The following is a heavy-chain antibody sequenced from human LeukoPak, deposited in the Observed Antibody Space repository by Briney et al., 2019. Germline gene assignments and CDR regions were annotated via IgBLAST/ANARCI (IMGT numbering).Heavy chain of an antibody. V-gene: IGHV3-23*01. CDR3: TKGTFGDVSNPFDS. D-gene: IGHD2-21*01. CDR1: GFTFADFA. J-gene: IGHJ4*02. CDR2: IVASGSAT. Sequence: PGGSLRLSCAASGFTFADFAMTWVRQAPGQGLEWVSAIVASGSATYYADSVRGRFTISRDNSKNTLYLQMHSLRAEDTALYYCTKGTFGDVSNPFDSWGQGTLVIVSS.